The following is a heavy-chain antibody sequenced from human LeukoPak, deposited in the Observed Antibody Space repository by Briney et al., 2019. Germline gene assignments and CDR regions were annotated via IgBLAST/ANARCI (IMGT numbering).Heavy chain of an antibody. V-gene: IGHV3-33*01. CDR2: IWYDGSNK. CDR1: GFTFSSYG. J-gene: IGHJ4*02. D-gene: IGHD2-21*02. Sequence: GRSLGLSCAASGFTFSSYGMHWVRQAPGKGLEWVAVIWYDGSNKYYADSVKGRFTISRDNSKNTLYLQMNSLRAEDTAVYYCARDPCGGDCYAFDYWGQGTLVTVSS. CDR3: ARDPCGGDCYAFDY.